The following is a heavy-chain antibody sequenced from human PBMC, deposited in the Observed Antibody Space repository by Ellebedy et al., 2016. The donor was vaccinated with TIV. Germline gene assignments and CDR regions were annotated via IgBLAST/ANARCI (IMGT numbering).Heavy chain of an antibody. Sequence: GESLKISXVASKFNFTNSWMSWVRQAPGKGLEWVANIKEDGGEKYYLNSVRGRFTISRDNSKNSVFLQMNSLGADDTAVYYCARDGHDILPGYSPHYFYFGMEVWGQGTTVTVSS. J-gene: IGHJ6*02. D-gene: IGHD3-9*01. CDR2: IKEDGGEK. V-gene: IGHV3-7*01. CDR3: ARDGHDILPGYSPHYFYFGMEV. CDR1: KFNFTNSW.